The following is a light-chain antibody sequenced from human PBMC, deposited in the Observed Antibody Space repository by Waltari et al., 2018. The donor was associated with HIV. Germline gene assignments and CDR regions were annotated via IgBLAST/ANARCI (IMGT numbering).Light chain of an antibody. CDR2: DAS. Sequence: EIVLTQSPATLSLSPGERATLSCRASQSVSSYLAWYQQKPGQAPRLLIYDASNRATGIPARFSGSGSGTDFTLTISSLEPEDCAVYYCQQRSNWPSGTFGQGTRLEI. CDR3: QQRSNWPSGT. V-gene: IGKV3-11*01. J-gene: IGKJ5*01. CDR1: QSVSSY.